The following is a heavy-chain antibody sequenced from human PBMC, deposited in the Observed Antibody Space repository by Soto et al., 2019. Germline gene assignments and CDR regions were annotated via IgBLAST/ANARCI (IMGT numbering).Heavy chain of an antibody. CDR3: AQMGSGGPDDAFDI. Sequence: ASVKVPCKASGYTFTGYYMHWVRQAPGQGLEWMGWINPNSGGTNYAQKFQGWVTMTRDTSISTAYMELSRLRSDDTAVYYCAQMGSGGPDDAFDIWGQGTMVTVSS. V-gene: IGHV1-2*04. CDR2: INPNSGGT. J-gene: IGHJ3*02. CDR1: GYTFTGYY. D-gene: IGHD2-8*01.